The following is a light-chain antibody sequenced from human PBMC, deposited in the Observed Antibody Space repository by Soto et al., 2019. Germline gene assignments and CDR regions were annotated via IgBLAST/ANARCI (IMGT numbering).Light chain of an antibody. CDR3: QQYGSSGT. Sequence: EIVMTQSPVTLSVSPGERATLSCRASQSVTNSYLAWYKQKPGQAPRLLIYDASNRATGIPDRFSGSGSGTDSTLTIRRLEPEDFAVYYCQQYGSSGTFGQGTKVDIK. CDR1: QSVTNSY. J-gene: IGKJ1*01. V-gene: IGKV3-20*01. CDR2: DAS.